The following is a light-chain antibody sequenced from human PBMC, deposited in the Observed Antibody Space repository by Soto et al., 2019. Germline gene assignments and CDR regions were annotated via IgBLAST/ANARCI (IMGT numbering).Light chain of an antibody. J-gene: IGKJ1*01. CDR3: QKYNSYLWT. Sequence: DIQITQSPSTLSASVGNRFTITCRASQIISSWLAWYQQKPWKAPKLLIYDASSLESGVASSFSGSGCGKEFTITISRLQDDDFATYYCQKYNSYLWTFGQGTKVDIK. V-gene: IGKV1-5*01. CDR2: DAS. CDR1: QIISSW.